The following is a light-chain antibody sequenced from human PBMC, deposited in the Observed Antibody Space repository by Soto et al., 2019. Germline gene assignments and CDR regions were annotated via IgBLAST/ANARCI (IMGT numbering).Light chain of an antibody. CDR3: CSYAGTYYV. Sequence: QSALSQPPSAAGSPGQSVTIPCTGTSSDVGGYKYVSWYQQHPGKAPKIIIYEINIRSSGVPDRFWGSKSGNTASLTISGLQAEDEAEYYCCSYAGTYYVFGTGTKVTVL. V-gene: IGLV2-8*01. CDR1: SSDVGGYKY. CDR2: EIN. J-gene: IGLJ1*01.